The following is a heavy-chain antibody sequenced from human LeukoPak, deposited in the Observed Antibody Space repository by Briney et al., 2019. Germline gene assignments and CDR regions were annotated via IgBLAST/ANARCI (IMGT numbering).Heavy chain of an antibody. J-gene: IGHJ4*02. Sequence: SETLSLTCAVYGGSFSGYYWSWIRQPPGKGLEWIGEINHSGSTNYNPSLKSRVSISVDTSKNQFSLKLSSVTAADTAVYYCARSGGSYVRTWGYWGQGTLVTVSS. CDR2: INHSGST. D-gene: IGHD1-26*01. CDR3: ARSGGSYVRTWGY. V-gene: IGHV4-34*01. CDR1: GGSFSGYY.